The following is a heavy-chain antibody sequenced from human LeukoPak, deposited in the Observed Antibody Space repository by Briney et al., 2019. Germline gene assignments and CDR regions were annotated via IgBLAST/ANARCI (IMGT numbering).Heavy chain of an antibody. CDR1: GGSISSGSYS. Sequence: SQTLSLTCTVSGGSISSGSYSWNWIRQPAGKGLEWIGRIYTSGSTNYNPSLKSRLTISVDTSKNQFSLKLSSVTAADTAVYYCARDWGPWRNWFDPWGQGTLVTVSS. V-gene: IGHV4-61*02. CDR3: ARDWGPWRNWFDP. CDR2: IYTSGST. J-gene: IGHJ5*02. D-gene: IGHD3-16*01.